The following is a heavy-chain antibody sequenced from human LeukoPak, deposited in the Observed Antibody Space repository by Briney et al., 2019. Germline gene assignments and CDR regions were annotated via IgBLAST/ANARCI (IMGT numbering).Heavy chain of an antibody. CDR1: GYTFTGYY. Sequence: ASVKVSCKTSGYTFTGYYMHWVRQAPGQGLEWMGWINPNSGGTNYAQEFQGRVTMTRDTSISTGYMELSRLRSDDTAVYYCARDNSGWYLAYWGQGTLVTVSS. J-gene: IGHJ4*02. CDR2: INPNSGGT. V-gene: IGHV1-2*02. CDR3: ARDNSGWYLAY. D-gene: IGHD6-19*01.